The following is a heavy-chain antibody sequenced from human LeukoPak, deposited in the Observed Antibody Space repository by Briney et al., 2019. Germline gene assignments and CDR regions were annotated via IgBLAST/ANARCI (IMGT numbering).Heavy chain of an antibody. CDR2: ISSTSDYI. V-gene: IGHV3-21*01. Sequence: PGGSLRLSCAASGFDFNSYSMTWVRQAPGKGLEWVSIISSTSDYIFDADSVKGRFTISRDNAKNSLFLQMNSLRAEDTAVYYCARGDISVTKHFDYWSQGSLVTVSS. CDR3: ARGDISVTKHFDY. CDR1: GFDFNSYS. J-gene: IGHJ4*02. D-gene: IGHD1-7*01.